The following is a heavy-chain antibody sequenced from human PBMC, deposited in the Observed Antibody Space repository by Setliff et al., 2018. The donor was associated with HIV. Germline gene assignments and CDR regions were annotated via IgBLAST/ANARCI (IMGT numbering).Heavy chain of an antibody. J-gene: IGHJ4*03. D-gene: IGHD5-18*01. CDR2: ISTSSSHI. V-gene: IGHV3-21*06. CDR3: AKVPTRIQPRYFDY. CDR1: GFTFSSYS. Sequence: PGGSLRLSCAASGFTFSSYSMNWVRQAPGKGLEWVSSISTSSSHIYSADSRKGRFTISRDNGKNSLYLQMNSLRAEETAVYYCAKVPTRIQPRYFDYWDKGTLVTVSS.